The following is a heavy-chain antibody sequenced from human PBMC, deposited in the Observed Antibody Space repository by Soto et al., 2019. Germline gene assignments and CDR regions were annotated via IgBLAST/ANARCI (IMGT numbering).Heavy chain of an antibody. V-gene: IGHV1-69*12. D-gene: IGHD1-26*01. CDR3: AREVTAHERWLHSGSYSNDAFDI. CDR1: GGTFSSYA. J-gene: IGHJ3*02. CDR2: IIPIFGTA. Sequence: QVQLVQSGAEVKKPGSSVKVSCKASGGTFSSYAISWVRQAPGQGLEWMGGIIPIFGTANYAQKFQGRVTITADESTSTAYMELSSLRSEDTAVYYCAREVTAHERWLHSGSYSNDAFDIWGQGTMVTVSS.